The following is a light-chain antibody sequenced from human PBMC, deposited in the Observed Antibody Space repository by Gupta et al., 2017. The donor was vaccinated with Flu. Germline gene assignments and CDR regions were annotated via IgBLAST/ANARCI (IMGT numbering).Light chain of an antibody. J-gene: IGKJ1*01. V-gene: IGKV1-39*01. CDR2: AAS. CDR1: QSIRSY. CDR3: HQCDSTPET. Sequence: DIQMTQSPSSLSASVGDRVTITCRASQSIRSYLNWYQQKPGKAPKLLIYAASSLQSGVPSRFSGSGSGTDFSLTISSLQPDDFATYYCHQCDSTPETFGQGTKVETK.